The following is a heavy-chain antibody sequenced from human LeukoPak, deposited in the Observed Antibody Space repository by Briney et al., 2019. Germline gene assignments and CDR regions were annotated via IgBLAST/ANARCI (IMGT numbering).Heavy chain of an antibody. CDR2: ISASGHST. D-gene: IGHD5-18*01. V-gene: IGHV3-23*01. Sequence: GGSLRLSCAASGISFSTYAMSWVRQTPGKGLEWVSGISASGHSTDYTDSVTGRFTISRDNSKNTVYLEMDTLRVEDTAVYYCARDYRRGYSYGFSFWGQGTLVTVSS. CDR3: ARDYRRGYSYGFSF. CDR1: GISFSTYA. J-gene: IGHJ1*01.